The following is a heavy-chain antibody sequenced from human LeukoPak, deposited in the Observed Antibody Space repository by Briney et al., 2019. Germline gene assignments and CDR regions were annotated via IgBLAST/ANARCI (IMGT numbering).Heavy chain of an antibody. CDR3: ARDRLQYSTHYAMDV. Sequence: SETLSPTCTVSGGSVSSGSYFWSWIRQPPGKGLEWIGYIYYTGSTNYNPSLKSRVTISVDTSKNQFSLRLSSVTAADTAVYYCARDRLQYSTHYAMDVWGQGTTVTVSS. CDR2: IYYTGST. CDR1: GGSVSSGSYF. V-gene: IGHV4-61*01. D-gene: IGHD3-9*01. J-gene: IGHJ6*02.